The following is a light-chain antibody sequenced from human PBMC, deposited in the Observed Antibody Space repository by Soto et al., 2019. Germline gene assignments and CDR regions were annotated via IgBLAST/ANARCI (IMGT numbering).Light chain of an antibody. CDR3: SSYRSSITEV. V-gene: IGLV2-14*01. J-gene: IGLJ1*01. Sequence: QSALTQPASVSGSPGQSITISCTGTSSDVGAYNYVSWYQQHPGKAPKMIIYDVIYRPSGVSNRFSGSKSGNTASLTISGLQAEDEADYYCSSYRSSITEVFGTGTKLTVL. CDR2: DVI. CDR1: SSDVGAYNY.